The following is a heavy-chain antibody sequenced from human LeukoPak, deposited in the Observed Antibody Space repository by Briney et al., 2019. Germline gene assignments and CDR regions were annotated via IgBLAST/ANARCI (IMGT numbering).Heavy chain of an antibody. V-gene: IGHV2-5*02. CDR2: IYWDDDK. CDR3: AHVRGADYYGSGSHFH. Sequence: ESGPTLVNPTQTLTLTCTFSGFSLSTCGVGVGWIRQPPGKALEWLALIYWDDDKRYSPSLKSRLTITKDTSKNQVVLTMTNMDPVDTATYYCAHVRGADYYGSGSHFHWGQGTLVTVSS. D-gene: IGHD3-10*01. J-gene: IGHJ4*02. CDR1: GFSLSTCGVG.